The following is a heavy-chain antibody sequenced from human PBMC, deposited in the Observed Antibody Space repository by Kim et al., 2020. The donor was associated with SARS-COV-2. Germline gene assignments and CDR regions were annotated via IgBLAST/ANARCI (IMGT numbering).Heavy chain of an antibody. J-gene: IGHJ4*02. D-gene: IGHD5-12*01. CDR3: ARGSYSGYDYEDY. V-gene: IGHV4-39*01. Sequence: YNPSLKSRVTISVDTSKNQFSLKLSSVTAADTAVYYCARGSYSGYDYEDYWGQGTLVTVSS.